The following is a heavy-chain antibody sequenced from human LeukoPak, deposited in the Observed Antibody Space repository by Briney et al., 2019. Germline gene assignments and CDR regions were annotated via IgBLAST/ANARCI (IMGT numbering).Heavy chain of an antibody. Sequence: NSSETLSLTCTVSGGSISSGDYYWSWIRQPPGKGLEWIGYIYYSGSTYYNPSLKSRVTISVDTSKNQFSLKLSSVTAADTAVYYCARDLGPGTLWGFDIWGQGTMVTVSS. CDR3: ARDLGPGTLWGFDI. CDR1: GGSISSGDYY. J-gene: IGHJ3*02. V-gene: IGHV4-30-4*01. D-gene: IGHD5-18*01. CDR2: IYYSGST.